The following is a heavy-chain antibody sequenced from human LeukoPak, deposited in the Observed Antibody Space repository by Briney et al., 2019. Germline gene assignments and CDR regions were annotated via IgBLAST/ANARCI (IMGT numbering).Heavy chain of an antibody. J-gene: IGHJ4*02. V-gene: IGHV4-61*01. D-gene: IGHD3-10*01. CDR3: AGGVWFGELLANFDY. Sequence: SETLSLTCTVSGGSVSSGSCYWSWIRQPPGKGLEWIGYIYYSGSTNYNPSLKSRVTISVDTSKNQFSLKLSSVTAADTAVYYCAGGVWFGELLANFDYWGQGTLVTVSS. CDR2: IYYSGST. CDR1: GGSVSSGSCY.